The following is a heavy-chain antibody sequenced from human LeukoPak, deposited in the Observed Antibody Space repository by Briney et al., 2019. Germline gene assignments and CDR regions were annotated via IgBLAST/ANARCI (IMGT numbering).Heavy chain of an antibody. V-gene: IGHV3-21*01. CDR3: ARIPVAAAGTWLRDY. D-gene: IGHD6-13*01. Sequence: GGSLRLSCAASGFTFSSYSMNWGRQAPGKGLEWVSSISSSSSYIYYADSVKGRFTISRDNAKNSLYLQMNSLRDEDTAVYYCARIPVAAAGTWLRDYWGQGTLVSVSS. CDR1: GFTFSSYS. CDR2: ISSSSSYI. J-gene: IGHJ4*02.